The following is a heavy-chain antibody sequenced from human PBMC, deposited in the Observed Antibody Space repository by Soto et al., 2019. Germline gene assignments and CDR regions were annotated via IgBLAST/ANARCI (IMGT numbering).Heavy chain of an antibody. V-gene: IGHV1-69*13. CDR2: MNPNSGTA. D-gene: IGHD2-15*01. J-gene: IGHJ6*02. CDR1: GYTFTSYD. CDR3: ARHSCCSTPNYYYGMDV. Sequence: SVQVSCKASGYTFTSYDINWVRQATGQGLEWMGWMNPNSGTANYAQKFQGRVTITADESTSTAYMELSSLRSEDTAVYYCARHSCCSTPNYYYGMDVWGQGTTVTVS.